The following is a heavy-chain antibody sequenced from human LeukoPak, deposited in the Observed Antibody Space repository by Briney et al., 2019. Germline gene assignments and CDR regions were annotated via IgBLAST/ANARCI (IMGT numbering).Heavy chain of an antibody. V-gene: IGHV4-4*07. CDR3: ARDPISAAAWGIYYSDY. Sequence: SETLSLICTVSGGSISNYYWSWIRQPAGKGLEWIGRITTVGSTNYNPSLKSRVTMSVDASKNHFSLELTSVTAADTAVYYCARDPISAAAWGIYYSDYWGQGTLVSVSS. CDR2: ITTVGST. D-gene: IGHD6-25*01. CDR1: GGSISNYY. J-gene: IGHJ4*02.